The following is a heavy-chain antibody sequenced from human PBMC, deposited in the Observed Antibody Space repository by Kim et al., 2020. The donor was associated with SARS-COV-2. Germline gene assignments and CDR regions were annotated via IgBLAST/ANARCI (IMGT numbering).Heavy chain of an antibody. CDR2: K. D-gene: IGHD6-13*01. J-gene: IGHJ4*02. V-gene: IGHV3-7*01. Sequence: KYYVDSVKGRFTISRDNAKNSLYLQMNSLRAGDTAVYYCASLSSSSWYFDYWGQGTLVTVSS. CDR3: ASLSSSSWYFDY.